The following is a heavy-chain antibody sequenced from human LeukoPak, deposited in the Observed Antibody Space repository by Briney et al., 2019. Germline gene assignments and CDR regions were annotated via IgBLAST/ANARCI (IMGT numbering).Heavy chain of an antibody. Sequence: SETLSLTCTVSGGSSSSYYWSWIRQPPGKGLAWIGYIYYSGSTNYNPSLKSRVTISVDTSKNQFSLNLSSVTAADTAVYYCARLVRFSLDYFDYWGQGTLVTVSS. CDR1: GGSSSSYY. CDR3: ARLVRFSLDYFDY. J-gene: IGHJ4*02. D-gene: IGHD3-16*02. CDR2: IYYSGST. V-gene: IGHV4-59*01.